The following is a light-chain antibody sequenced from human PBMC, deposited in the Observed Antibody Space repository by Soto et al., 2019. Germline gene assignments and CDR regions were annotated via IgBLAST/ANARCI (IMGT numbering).Light chain of an antibody. J-gene: IGKJ4*01. CDR2: DVF. CDR1: QDISKY. CDR3: QQYDQLPIT. Sequence: DIQMTQSASSLPASVGDTVTISCQASQDISKYLNWFQRKPGKAPKLLIYDVFNVETGVPSRFSGRGSGTDFTLIISNLQPEDFAPYYCQQYDQLPITFGGGTKVDI. V-gene: IGKV1-33*01.